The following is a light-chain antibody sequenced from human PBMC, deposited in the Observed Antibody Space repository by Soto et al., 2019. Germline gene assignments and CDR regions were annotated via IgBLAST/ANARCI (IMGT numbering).Light chain of an antibody. Sequence: QSVLTQPPSVSGAPGQRVTISCIGSISNVGAGYDVHWYQQLPGAAPKLLISGNNNRPSGVPDRFSGSKSGTSASLAIAGLQAEDEADYYCQSYDSGLSAVVFGGGTKLTVL. J-gene: IGLJ3*02. CDR2: GNN. CDR1: ISNVGAGYD. CDR3: QSYDSGLSAVV. V-gene: IGLV1-40*01.